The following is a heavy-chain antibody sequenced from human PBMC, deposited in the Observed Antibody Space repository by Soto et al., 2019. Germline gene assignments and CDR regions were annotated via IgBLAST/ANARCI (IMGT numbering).Heavy chain of an antibody. CDR3: ARDGWVTMRHFAF. J-gene: IGHJ3*01. Sequence: QVRLVQSGPEVKKPGASVKVSYKASGYTFSDYSIHWVRQAAGQRPEWMGWLNVDNGDSKYSQKFQGRVTLTRDTSATTAYMELSSLKSEDTAIYYCARDGWVTMRHFAFWGQGSMVTVSS. CDR2: LNVDNGDS. D-gene: IGHD2-21*02. CDR1: GYTFSDYS. V-gene: IGHV1-3*01.